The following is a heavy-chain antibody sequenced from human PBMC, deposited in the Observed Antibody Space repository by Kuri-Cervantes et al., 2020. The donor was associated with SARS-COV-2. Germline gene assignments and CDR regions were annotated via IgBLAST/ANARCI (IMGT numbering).Heavy chain of an antibody. CDR2: ISGSSSYI. J-gene: IGHJ4*02. Sequence: GGSLRLSCAASGFTFSSYSMNWVRQAPGKGLEWVSSISGSSSYIYYADSVKGRFTISRDNAKNSLYLQMNSLRAEDTAVYYCARGGYSSSWYSDYWGQGTLVTVSS. CDR1: GFTFSSYS. CDR3: ARGGYSSSWYSDY. D-gene: IGHD6-13*01. V-gene: IGHV3-21*01.